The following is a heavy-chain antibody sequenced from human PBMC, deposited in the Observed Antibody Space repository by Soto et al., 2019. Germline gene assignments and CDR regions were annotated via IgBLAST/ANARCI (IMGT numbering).Heavy chain of an antibody. J-gene: IGHJ4*02. D-gene: IGHD3-22*01. Sequence: QLQLQESGPRLVKPSETLSLTCAVSGGSIRTNGYYWAWIRQPPGKGLEWIGTVYYDWSTFYNPSLKSRVTMFVDTSKNQFSLKLNSVTAAETAVYYCARGIYVGSSGYYLAYWVQGTLVTVS. V-gene: IGHV4-39*01. CDR1: GGSIRTNGYY. CDR2: VYYDWST. CDR3: ARGIYVGSSGYYLAY.